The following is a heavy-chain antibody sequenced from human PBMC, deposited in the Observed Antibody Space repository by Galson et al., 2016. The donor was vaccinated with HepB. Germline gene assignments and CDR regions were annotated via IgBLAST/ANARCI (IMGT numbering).Heavy chain of an antibody. CDR1: ANTSSSYY. J-gene: IGHJ4*02. CDR2: IKANST. D-gene: IGHD5-12*01. CDR3: ASPREVTTRFQVAF. V-gene: IGHV1-46*01. Sequence: SVKVSCKASANTSSSYYFHWVRQAPGQGLEWMGIIKANSTVYAQKFQDRVTMTRDTSTATVYMELSSLRSQDTAVYYCASPREVTTRFQVAFWGQGTLVVVSS.